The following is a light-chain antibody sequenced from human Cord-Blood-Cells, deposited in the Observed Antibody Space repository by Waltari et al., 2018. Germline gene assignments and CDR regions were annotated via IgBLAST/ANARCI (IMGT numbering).Light chain of an antibody. V-gene: IGLV3-1*01. CDR2: QDS. J-gene: IGLJ1*01. CDR1: KLGAKY. Sequence: SYELTQPPSVSVSPGQTASITCTGDKLGAKYACWYQQKPGQSPVLVIYQDSKRPSGIPARFSGSNSGNTATLTISGTQAMDEADYCCQAWDSSTAVFGTGTKFTVL. CDR3: QAWDSSTAV.